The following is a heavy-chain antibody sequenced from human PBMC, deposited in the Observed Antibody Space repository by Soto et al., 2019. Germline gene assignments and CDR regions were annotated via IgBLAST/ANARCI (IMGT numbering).Heavy chain of an antibody. Sequence: SETLSLTCTVSGGSISSGNYYWSWIRQHPGKGLEWIAYMSYSGTTYYNPSLKTRVIISLDTSTNQFSLKLSSVTAADTAVYFCARYCSGGTCQYAFDIWGQGTMVTVSS. J-gene: IGHJ3*02. CDR3: ARYCSGGTCQYAFDI. CDR1: GGSISSGNYY. V-gene: IGHV4-31*03. CDR2: MSYSGTT. D-gene: IGHD2-15*01.